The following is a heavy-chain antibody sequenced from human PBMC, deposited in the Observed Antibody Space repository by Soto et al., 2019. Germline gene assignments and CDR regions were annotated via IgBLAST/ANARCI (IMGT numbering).Heavy chain of an antibody. Sequence: GGSLRLSCSASGFTFSSHAMTWVRQAPGKGLEWVSSISTSGGSTYLADSVKGRFTISRDNSKNTLYLQMISLRAEDTAIYYCAKTKGIGYLYFYGVDVWGQGTTVTVSS. V-gene: IGHV3-23*01. CDR3: AKTKGIGYLYFYGVDV. CDR2: ISTSGGST. CDR1: GFTFSSHA. D-gene: IGHD5-18*01. J-gene: IGHJ6*02.